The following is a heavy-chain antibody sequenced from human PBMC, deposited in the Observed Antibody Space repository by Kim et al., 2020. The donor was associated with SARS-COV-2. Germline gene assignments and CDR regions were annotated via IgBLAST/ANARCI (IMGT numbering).Heavy chain of an antibody. V-gene: IGHV1-24*01. J-gene: IGHJ6*02. D-gene: IGHD5-12*01. CDR2: FDPEDGET. CDR3: ATWRWLQKTDYYYYYGMDV. CDR1: GYTLTELS. Sequence: ASVKVSCKVSGYTLTELSMHWVRQAPGKGLEWMGGFDPEDGETIYAQKFQGRVTMTEDTSTDTAYMELSSLRSEDTAVYYCATWRWLQKTDYYYYYGMDVWGQGTTVTVSS.